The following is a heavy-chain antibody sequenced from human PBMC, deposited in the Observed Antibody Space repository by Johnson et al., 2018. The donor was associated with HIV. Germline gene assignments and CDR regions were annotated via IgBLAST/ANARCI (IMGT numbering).Heavy chain of an antibody. CDR1: GFTVSSNY. D-gene: IGHD3-10*01. Sequence: VQLVESGGGLIQPGGSLRLSCAASGFTVSSNYMSWVRQAPGKGLEWVSGINWNGGSTGYADSVKGRFTISRDNAKNSLYLQMNSLRAGDTALYYCARGVLLWFRELSSLNDAFDIWGQGTMVTVSS. J-gene: IGHJ3*02. V-gene: IGHV3-20*04. CDR3: ARGVLLWFRELSSLNDAFDI. CDR2: INWNGGST.